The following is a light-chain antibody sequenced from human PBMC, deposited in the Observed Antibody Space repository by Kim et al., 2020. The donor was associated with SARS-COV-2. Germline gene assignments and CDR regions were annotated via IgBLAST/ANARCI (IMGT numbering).Light chain of an antibody. CDR3: QVWDSGVV. Sequence: VSVAPGKTARSTWGGNNIGSKSVQWYQQKPGPAPVLVIYYDSDRPSGIPERFSGSNSGNTATLTISRVEAGDEADYYCQVWDSGVVFGGGTKLTVL. V-gene: IGLV3-21*04. J-gene: IGLJ2*01. CDR2: YDS. CDR1: NIGSKS.